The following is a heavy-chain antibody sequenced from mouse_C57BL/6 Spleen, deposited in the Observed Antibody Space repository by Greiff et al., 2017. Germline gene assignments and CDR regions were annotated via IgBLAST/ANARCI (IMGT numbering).Heavy chain of an antibody. CDR2: INPNNGGT. V-gene: IGHV1-18*01. CDR1: GYTFTDYN. D-gene: IGHD2-1*01. J-gene: IGHJ3*01. CDR3: ARKGGKGAWFAY. Sequence: EVMLVESGPELVKPGASVKIPCKASGYTFTDYNMDWVKQSHGKSLEWIGDINPNNGGTIYNQKFKGKATLTVDKSSSTAHMELRSLTSEDTAVYYCARKGGKGAWFAYWGQGPLVTVSA.